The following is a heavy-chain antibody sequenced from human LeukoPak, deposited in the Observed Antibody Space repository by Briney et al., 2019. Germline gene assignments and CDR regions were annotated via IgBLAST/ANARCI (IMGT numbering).Heavy chain of an antibody. J-gene: IGHJ6*03. CDR3: ARESHSSGWFVLEKIYYYYYMDV. V-gene: IGHV4-61*02. Sequence: PSETLSLTCTVSGGSISSSSYYWSWIRQPAGKGLEWIGRIYTSGSTNYNPSLKSRVTMSVDTSKNQFSLKLSSVTAADTAVYYCARESHSSGWFVLEKIYYYYYMDVWGKGTTVTISS. D-gene: IGHD6-19*01. CDR2: IYTSGST. CDR1: GGSISSSSYY.